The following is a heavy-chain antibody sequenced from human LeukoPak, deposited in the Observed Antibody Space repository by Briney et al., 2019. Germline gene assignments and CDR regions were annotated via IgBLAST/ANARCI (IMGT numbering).Heavy chain of an antibody. CDR3: ARDTAVELGDWFDP. J-gene: IGHJ5*02. D-gene: IGHD6-19*01. CDR2: ISAYNGNT. V-gene: IGHV1-18*01. Sequence: GASVKVSCKAPGYTFTSYGISWVRQAPGQGLEWMGWISAYNGNTNYAQKLQGRVTMTTDTSTSTAYMELRSLRSDDTAVYYCARDTAVELGDWFDPWGQGTLVTVSS. CDR1: GYTFTSYG.